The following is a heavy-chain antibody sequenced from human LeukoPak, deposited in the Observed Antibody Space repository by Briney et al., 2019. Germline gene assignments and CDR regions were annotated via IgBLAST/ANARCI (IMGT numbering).Heavy chain of an antibody. CDR3: ARHLTYYYYGMDV. CDR1: GGSIRSYY. CDR2: IYYSGST. V-gene: IGHV4-59*08. Sequence: SETLSLTCAVSGGSIRSYYWNWVRQPPGKGLEWIGYIYYSGSTNYNPSLKSRVTISVDTSKNQFSLKLSSVTAADTAVYYCARHLTYYYYGMDVWGQGTTVTVSS. J-gene: IGHJ6*02.